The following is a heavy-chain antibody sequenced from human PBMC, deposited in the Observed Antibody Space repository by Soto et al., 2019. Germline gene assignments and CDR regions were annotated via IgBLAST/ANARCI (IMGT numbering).Heavy chain of an antibody. CDR3: AKDKGLRYFDWLLDNDAFDI. J-gene: IGHJ3*02. Sequence: QPGGSLRLSCAASGFTFSSYAMSWVRQAPGKGLEWVSAISGSGGSTYYADSVKGRFTISRDNSKNTLYLQMNSLRAEDTAVYYCAKDKGLRYFDWLLDNDAFDIWGQGTMVTVSS. CDR2: ISGSGGST. CDR1: GFTFSSYA. D-gene: IGHD3-9*01. V-gene: IGHV3-23*01.